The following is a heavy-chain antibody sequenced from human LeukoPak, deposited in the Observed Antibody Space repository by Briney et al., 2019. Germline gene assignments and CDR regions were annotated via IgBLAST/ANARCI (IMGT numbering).Heavy chain of an antibody. Sequence: SSETLSLTCAVYGGSFCGFYWSWIRHPPGKGREWSGEFNHSGSTNYNPSLKSRVTISVDTSKKQFFLNLTSVTAADTAVYFCASEKVVPSGEDDIVVVVAALWGQGTLVTVSS. CDR3: ASEKVVPSGEDDIVVVVAAL. J-gene: IGHJ4*02. V-gene: IGHV4-34*01. CDR1: GGSFCGFY. D-gene: IGHD2-15*01. CDR2: FNHSGST.